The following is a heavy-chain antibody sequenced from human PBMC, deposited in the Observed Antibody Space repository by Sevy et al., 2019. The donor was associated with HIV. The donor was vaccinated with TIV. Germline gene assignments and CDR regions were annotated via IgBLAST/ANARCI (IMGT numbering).Heavy chain of an antibody. Sequence: ASVKVSCMASGGSLSNYGMNWVRQAPEQGLEWMGGIIPRPGIANYARKVQDRVTITADESTSTVYMEVRGLRFEDTGVYYWAGVRRCGGDCYFFDSWGQGTLVTVSS. D-gene: IGHD2-21*02. CDR3: AGVRRCGGDCYFFDS. CDR1: GGSLSNYG. J-gene: IGHJ4*02. CDR2: IIPRPGIA. V-gene: IGHV1-69*10.